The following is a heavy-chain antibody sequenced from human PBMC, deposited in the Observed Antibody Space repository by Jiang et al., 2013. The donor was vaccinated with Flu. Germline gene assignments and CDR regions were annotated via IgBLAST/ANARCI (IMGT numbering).Heavy chain of an antibody. J-gene: IGHJ4*02. Sequence: SLSCTVSGGSIISENSYWGWIRQPPGKGLEWIGSIYYSGTTYYNPSLKSRVTISVDTSKKQFSLKLSSVTAADTAVYYCASQHWDHGVGSYYMSHWGQGTLVTVSS. V-gene: IGHV4-39*07. CDR3: ASQHWDHGVGSYYMSH. CDR2: IYYSGTT. D-gene: IGHD3-10*01. CDR1: GGSIISENSY.